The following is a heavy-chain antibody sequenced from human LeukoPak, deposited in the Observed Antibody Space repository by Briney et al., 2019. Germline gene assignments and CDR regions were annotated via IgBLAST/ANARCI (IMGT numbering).Heavy chain of an antibody. V-gene: IGHV3-23*01. Sequence: PGGSLRLSCSASGFAFSGLAMGWVRQAPGKGLEWVSSISGSGGNTYYADSVEGRFTISRDNSNNTLSLQMNSLRADDTALYYCARGRGGDSVPSRFDYWGQGTLVIVSS. CDR1: GFAFSGLA. J-gene: IGHJ4*02. D-gene: IGHD2-21*02. CDR2: ISGSGGNT. CDR3: ARGRGGDSVPSRFDY.